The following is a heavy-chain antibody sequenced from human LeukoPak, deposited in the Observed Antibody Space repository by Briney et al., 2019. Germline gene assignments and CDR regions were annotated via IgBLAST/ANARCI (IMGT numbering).Heavy chain of an antibody. Sequence: GSLRLSCAASGFTFSSYSMNWVRQAPGKGLEWVSSTSSSSSYIYYADSVKGRFTISRDNAKNSLYLQMNSLRAEDTAVYYCATTPLDYGDYVFDYWGQGTLVTVSS. D-gene: IGHD4-17*01. CDR1: GFTFSSYS. CDR2: TSSSSSYI. V-gene: IGHV3-21*01. J-gene: IGHJ4*02. CDR3: ATTPLDYGDYVFDY.